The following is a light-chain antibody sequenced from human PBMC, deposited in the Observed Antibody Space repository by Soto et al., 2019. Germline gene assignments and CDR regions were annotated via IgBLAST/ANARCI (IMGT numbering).Light chain of an antibody. CDR2: NNY. CDR3: AAWDDSLNGLV. J-gene: IGLJ3*02. V-gene: IGLV1-44*01. CDR1: SSSIGTNS. Sequence: QSVLTQPPSASGSPGQRVTISCSGSSSSIGTNSVAWYQHLPGTAPELLIYNNYERPSGVTDRFSGSKSGTSASLAISGLQSEDEADYFCAAWDDSLNGLVFGGGTKLTVL.